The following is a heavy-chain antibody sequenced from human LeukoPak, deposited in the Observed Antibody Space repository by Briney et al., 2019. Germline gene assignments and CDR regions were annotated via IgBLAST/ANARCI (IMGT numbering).Heavy chain of an antibody. CDR3: ARVPYSSSWYPGPLSWFDP. J-gene: IGHJ5*02. CDR1: GFTFSGSA. Sequence: PGGSLRLSCAASGFTFSGSAMHWVRQASGKGLEWVGRIRSKANSYATAYAASVKGRFTISRDDSKNTAYLQMISLKTEDTAVYYCARVPYSSSWYPGPLSWFDPWGQGTLVTVSS. V-gene: IGHV3-73*01. D-gene: IGHD6-13*01. CDR2: IRSKANSYAT.